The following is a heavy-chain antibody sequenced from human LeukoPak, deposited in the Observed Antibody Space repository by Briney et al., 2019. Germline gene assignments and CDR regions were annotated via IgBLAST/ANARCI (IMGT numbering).Heavy chain of an antibody. Sequence: PGGSLRLSCATSGFTFSSYAMTWVRQAPGKGLEWVSTISTSGGETKYADSVKGRFTISRDNSKNTLFLRMNRLRGEDTAVYYCARDYKADYWGQGTLVTVSS. CDR2: ISTSGGET. D-gene: IGHD1-1*01. V-gene: IGHV3-23*01. CDR3: ARDYKADY. CDR1: GFTFSSYA. J-gene: IGHJ4*02.